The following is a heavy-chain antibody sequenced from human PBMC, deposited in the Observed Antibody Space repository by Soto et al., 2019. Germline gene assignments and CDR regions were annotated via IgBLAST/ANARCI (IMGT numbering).Heavy chain of an antibody. CDR3: ARSVLP. V-gene: IGHV4-31*03. CDR2: FYYRGST. CDR1: GGSISTGCYY. Sequence: SETLSLTCTVSGGSISTGCYYWNWIRQHPGKGLEWIGYFYYRGSTYYNPSLKSRVTISVNTSKNQFSLKLSSVTAADTAVYYCARSVLPWGQGTLVTVS. J-gene: IGHJ5*02.